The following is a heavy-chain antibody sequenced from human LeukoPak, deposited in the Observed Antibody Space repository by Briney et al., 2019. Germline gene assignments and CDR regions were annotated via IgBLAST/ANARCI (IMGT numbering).Heavy chain of an antibody. CDR3: AILFVNGGFDP. D-gene: IGHD3-10*02. J-gene: IGHJ5*02. V-gene: IGHV4-30-2*01. Sequence: PSETLSLTCAVSGGSISSGGYSWSWIRQPPGKGLEWIGYIYHSGSTYYNPSLKSRVTISVDTSKSQFSLKLSSLTAADTAVYYCAILFVNGGFDPWGQGTLVTVSS. CDR2: IYHSGST. CDR1: GGSISSGGYS.